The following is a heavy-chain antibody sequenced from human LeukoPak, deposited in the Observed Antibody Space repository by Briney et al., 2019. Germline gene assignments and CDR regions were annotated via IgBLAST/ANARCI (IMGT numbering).Heavy chain of an antibody. CDR1: GGSISSYY. J-gene: IGHJ3*02. V-gene: IGHV4-4*07. D-gene: IGHD3-10*01. CDR3: ARLFPLMVRGVSDAFDI. CDR2: IYTSGGT. Sequence: SETLSLTCTVSGGSISSYYWSWIRQPAGKGLEWIGRIYTSGGTNYNPSLKSRVTMSVDTSKNQFSLKLSSVTAADTAVYYCARLFPLMVRGVSDAFDIWGQGTMVTVSS.